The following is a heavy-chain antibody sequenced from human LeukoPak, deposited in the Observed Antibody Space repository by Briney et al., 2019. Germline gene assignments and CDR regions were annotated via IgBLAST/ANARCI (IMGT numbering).Heavy chain of an antibody. CDR2: ISGSNGPT. D-gene: IGHD5-18*01. V-gene: IGHV3-23*01. J-gene: IGHJ4*02. Sequence: PGGSLRLSCAASGFSFSSYAMSWVRQAPGKGLEWVSTISGSNGPTYYADSVKGRFTISRDNSKNTLYLQMNSLRAEDTAVYYCARATEGYSYGYFDYWGQGTLVTVSS. CDR3: ARATEGYSYGYFDY. CDR1: GFSFSSYA.